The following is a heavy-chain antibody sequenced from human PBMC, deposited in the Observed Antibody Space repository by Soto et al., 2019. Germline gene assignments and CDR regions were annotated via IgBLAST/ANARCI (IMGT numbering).Heavy chain of an antibody. CDR3: ARAPRRAQGGSYGMDV. CDR2: ISSSGSTI. CDR1: GFTFSSYE. D-gene: IGHD3-16*01. J-gene: IGHJ6*02. V-gene: IGHV3-48*03. Sequence: GSLRLSCAASGFTFSSYEMNWVRQAPGKGLEWVSYISSSGSTIYYADSVKGRFTISRDNAKNSLYLQMNSLRAEDTAVYYCARAPRRAQGGSYGMDVWGPGTTVTVSS.